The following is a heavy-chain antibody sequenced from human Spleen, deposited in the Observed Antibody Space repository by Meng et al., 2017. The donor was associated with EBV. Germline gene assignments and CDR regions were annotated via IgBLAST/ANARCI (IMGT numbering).Heavy chain of an antibody. J-gene: IGHJ5*02. D-gene: IGHD4-17*01. CDR2: INHSGDT. Sequence: QVHLQQLVTGLLKPSEHLSLTGGVEGGSFSGYYWSWIRQSPGKGLQWIGEINHSGDTVYDPSLKSRVTISIDTSKYQFSLNLTSVTAADTALYYCARGSGDYLKLDCFDPWGQGTLVTVSS. V-gene: IGHV4-34*01. CDR1: GGSFSGYY. CDR3: ARGSGDYLKLDCFDP.